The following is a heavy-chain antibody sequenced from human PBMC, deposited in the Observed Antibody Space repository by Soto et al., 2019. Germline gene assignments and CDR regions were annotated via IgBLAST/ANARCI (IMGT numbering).Heavy chain of an antibody. CDR1: GFTFSDYY. CDR3: ARYLSSRGGELLSFAPLGYYYMDV. CDR2: ISSSGSTI. V-gene: IGHV3-11*01. D-gene: IGHD1-26*01. J-gene: IGHJ6*03. Sequence: GGSLRLSCAASGFTFSDYYMSWIRQAPGKGLEWVSYISSSGSTIYYADSVKGRFTISRDNAKNSLYLQMNSLRAEDTAVYYCARYLSSRGGELLSFAPLGYYYMDVWGKGTTVTVSS.